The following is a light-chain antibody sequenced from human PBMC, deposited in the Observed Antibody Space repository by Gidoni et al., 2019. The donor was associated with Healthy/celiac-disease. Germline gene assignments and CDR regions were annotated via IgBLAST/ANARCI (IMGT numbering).Light chain of an antibody. CDR1: RSDVGGYTS. CDR2: EVS. J-gene: IGLJ3*02. V-gene: IGLV2-8*01. Sequence: QSALTQPPSASRSPGQSVTISCTGTRSDVGGYTSVSWYQQHPGKAPKHMIYEVSKRPSGGPDRFSGSKSGNTASLTVSGLQAEDEAGYYCSSYAGSNNLVFGGGTKLTVL. CDR3: SSYAGSNNLV.